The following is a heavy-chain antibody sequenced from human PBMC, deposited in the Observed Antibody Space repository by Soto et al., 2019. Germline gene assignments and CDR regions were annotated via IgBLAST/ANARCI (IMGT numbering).Heavy chain of an antibody. CDR3: ARVGYCSGGSPCYYFDY. CDR2: IIPIFGTA. CDR1: GGTFSSYA. Sequence: SVKVSCKASGGTFSSYAISWVRQAPGQGLEWMGGIIPIFGTANYAQKFQGRVTITADESTSTAYMELSSLRSEDTAVYYCARVGYCSGGSPCYYFDYWGQGTLVTV. D-gene: IGHD2-15*01. V-gene: IGHV1-69*13. J-gene: IGHJ4*02.